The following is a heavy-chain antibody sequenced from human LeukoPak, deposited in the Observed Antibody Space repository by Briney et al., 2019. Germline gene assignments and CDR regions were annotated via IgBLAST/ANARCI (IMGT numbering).Heavy chain of an antibody. CDR1: GFTFSSYG. V-gene: IGHV3-30*03. Sequence: GRSLRLSCAASGFTFSSYGMHWVRQAPGKGLEWVAVISCDGSNKYYADSVKGRFTISRDNSKNTLYLQMNSLRAEDTAVYYCARDRQPVVAGWGQGTMVTVSS. CDR3: ARDRQPVVAG. J-gene: IGHJ3*01. CDR2: ISCDGSNK. D-gene: IGHD2-15*01.